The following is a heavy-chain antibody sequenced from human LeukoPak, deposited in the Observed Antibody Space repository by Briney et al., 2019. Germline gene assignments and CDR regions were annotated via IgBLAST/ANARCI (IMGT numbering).Heavy chain of an antibody. J-gene: IGHJ5*02. CDR2: ISGSGGGT. CDR1: GFTFSSYA. Sequence: GGSLRLSCAASGFTFSSYAMSWVRQAPGKVLEWVSAISGSGGGTYYADSVKGRFTISRDKSKNTPYLQMNSLRAEDTAVYYCAKVPAAYNWFDPWGQGTLVTVSS. CDR3: AKVPAAYNWFDP. V-gene: IGHV3-23*01. D-gene: IGHD2-2*01.